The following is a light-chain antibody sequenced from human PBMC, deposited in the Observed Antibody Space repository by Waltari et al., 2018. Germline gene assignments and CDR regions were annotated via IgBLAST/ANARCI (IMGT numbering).Light chain of an antibody. CDR3: SLYSTSDFYV. Sequence: QSALIQPASVSGSPGQSITISCTGPTTAVGYYNLVSWYQHHPAKAPKVLIYEVTHRPSGVSNRFSGSKSDNTASLIISGLQAEDEADYYCSLYSTSDFYVFGSGTRVTVL. J-gene: IGLJ1*01. V-gene: IGLV2-23*02. CDR2: EVT. CDR1: TTAVGYYNL.